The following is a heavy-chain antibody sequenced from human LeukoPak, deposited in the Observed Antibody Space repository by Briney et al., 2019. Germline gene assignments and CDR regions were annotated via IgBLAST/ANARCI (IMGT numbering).Heavy chain of an antibody. CDR2: INHSGST. Sequence: SETLSLTCAVYGGSFSGYYWSWIRQPPGKGLEWIGEINHSGSTNYNPSLKSRVTISVDTSKNQFSLKLSSVTAADTAVYYCARALQGAYCGGDCSSVTSDNWFDPWGQGTLVTASS. J-gene: IGHJ5*02. CDR3: ARALQGAYCGGDCSSVTSDNWFDP. D-gene: IGHD2-21*02. CDR1: GGSFSGYY. V-gene: IGHV4-34*01.